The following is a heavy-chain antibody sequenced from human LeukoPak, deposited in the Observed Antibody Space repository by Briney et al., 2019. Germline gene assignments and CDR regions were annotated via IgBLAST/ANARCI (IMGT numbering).Heavy chain of an antibody. V-gene: IGHV3-53*01. CDR2: IHSGGST. D-gene: IGHD6-13*01. CDR3: ARVKAAATWYFDL. Sequence: GGSLRLSCEASGFTVSSNYMSWVRQAPGKGLEWVSVIHSGGSTYYADSVKGRFTISRDNSRNTLYLQMNNVRAEDTAVYYCARVKAAATWYFDLWGRGTLVTVSS. J-gene: IGHJ2*01. CDR1: GFTVSSNY.